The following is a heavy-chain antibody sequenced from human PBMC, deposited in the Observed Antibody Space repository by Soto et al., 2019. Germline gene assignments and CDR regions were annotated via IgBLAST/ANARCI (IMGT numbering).Heavy chain of an antibody. CDR3: ARAWGAFDD. CDR1: GYTFTGYY. D-gene: IGHD7-27*01. J-gene: IGHJ4*02. CDR2: INPNSGGT. V-gene: IGHV1-2*04. Sequence: QVQLVQSGAEVKKPGASVKVSCKASGYTFTGYYMHWVRQAPGQGLEWMGWINPNSGGTNYAQKFQGWVTMTRDTSISTAYMELRRLRPDDPAAYCCARAWGAFDDWGQRTLVTVSS.